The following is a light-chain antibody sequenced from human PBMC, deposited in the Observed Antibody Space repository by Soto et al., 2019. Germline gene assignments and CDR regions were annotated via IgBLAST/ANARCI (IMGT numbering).Light chain of an antibody. J-gene: IGKJ4*01. CDR3: QQRHTWPTT. CDR1: QIINTY. CDR2: EAS. V-gene: IGKV3-11*01. Sequence: EIVLTQSPATLSLSPGERATLSCKASQIINTYVAWYQQRPGQGPRLLIYEASQRATGIPARFSGSGSGTDFTLTSSSLEPEDFGIYYCQQRHTWPTTFGGGAKVEI.